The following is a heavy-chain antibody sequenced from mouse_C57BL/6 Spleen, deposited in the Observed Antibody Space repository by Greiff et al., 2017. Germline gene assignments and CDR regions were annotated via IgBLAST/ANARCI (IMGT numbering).Heavy chain of an antibody. CDR2: ILPGSGST. J-gene: IGHJ4*01. V-gene: IGHV1-9*01. CDR3: AIGPITTVVATGDYYAMDY. Sequence: VQLVESGAELMKPGASVKLSCKATGYTFTGYWIEWVKQRPGHGLEWIGEILPGSGSTNYNEKFKGKATFTADTSSNTAYMQLSSLTTEDSAIYYCAIGPITTVVATGDYYAMDYWGQGTSVTVSS. CDR1: GYTFTGYW. D-gene: IGHD1-1*01.